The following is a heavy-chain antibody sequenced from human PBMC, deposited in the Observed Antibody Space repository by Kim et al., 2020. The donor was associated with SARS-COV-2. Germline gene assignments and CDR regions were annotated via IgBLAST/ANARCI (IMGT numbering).Heavy chain of an antibody. CDR1: GFTFSSYA. J-gene: IGHJ4*02. V-gene: IGHV3-30*04. Sequence: GGSLRLSCAASGFTFSSYAMHWVRQAPGKGLEWVAVISYDGSNKYYADSVKGRFTISRDNSKNTLYLQMNSLRAEDTAVYYCAREISSYGSGSYPVDYWGQGTLVTVSS. D-gene: IGHD3-10*01. CDR3: AREISSYGSGSYPVDY. CDR2: ISYDGSNK.